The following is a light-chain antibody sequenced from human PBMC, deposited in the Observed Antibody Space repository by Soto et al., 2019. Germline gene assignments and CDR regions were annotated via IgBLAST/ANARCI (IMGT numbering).Light chain of an antibody. CDR2: DAS. CDR3: QQYRNWWT. Sequence: EIVLTQSPATLSVSPGERATLSCGASQSVSNNLAWYQQKPGQAPRLLIYDASTRATGVPARFSGSGSGTEFTLTISSLQSEDFAVYYCQQYRNWWTFGQGTKVDIK. J-gene: IGKJ1*01. V-gene: IGKV3-15*01. CDR1: QSVSNN.